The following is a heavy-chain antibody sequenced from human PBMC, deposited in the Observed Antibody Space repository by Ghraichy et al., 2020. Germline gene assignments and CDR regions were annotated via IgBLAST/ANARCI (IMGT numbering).Heavy chain of an antibody. Sequence: SETLSLTYAVSGGSISGGGNSWSWIRQSQGKGLEWIGYIYPSGITNYNPSLNNRVTMSIDTSKNHFSLKLTSVTAADTAVYYCARDTISGFAMDVWGQGTTVTVSS. CDR3: ARDTISGFAMDV. CDR1: GGSISGGGNS. J-gene: IGHJ6*02. D-gene: IGHD3-22*01. CDR2: IYPSGIT. V-gene: IGHV4-30-2*06.